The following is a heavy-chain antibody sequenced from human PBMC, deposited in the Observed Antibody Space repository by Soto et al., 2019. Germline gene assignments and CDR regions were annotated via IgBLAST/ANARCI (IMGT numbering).Heavy chain of an antibody. J-gene: IGHJ4*02. D-gene: IGHD3-16*01. Sequence: QVQLQESGPGLVKPSETLSLTCTVSGGSISSYYWSWIRQPPGKGLEWIGYIYYSGSTNYNPSLKSRVTISVDTSKNQFSLKLSSVPAADTAVYYCARAWGGHVEDYWGQGTLVTVSS. CDR3: ARAWGGHVEDY. V-gene: IGHV4-59*01. CDR2: IYYSGST. CDR1: GGSISSYY.